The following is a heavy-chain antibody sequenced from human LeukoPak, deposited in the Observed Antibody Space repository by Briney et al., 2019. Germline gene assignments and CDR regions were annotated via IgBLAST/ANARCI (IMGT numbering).Heavy chain of an antibody. CDR2: IYYSGTP. D-gene: IGHD3-22*01. Sequence: GSLRLSCAASGFTFSDAWMTWVRQAPGKGLEWVGYIYYSGTPNYNSSLKSRVTISVDTSKSQFSLKLSSVTAADTAVYYCARLDSSGYYVDYWGQGTLVTVSS. CDR3: ARLDSSGYYVDY. J-gene: IGHJ4*02. CDR1: GFTFSDAW. V-gene: IGHV4-59*08.